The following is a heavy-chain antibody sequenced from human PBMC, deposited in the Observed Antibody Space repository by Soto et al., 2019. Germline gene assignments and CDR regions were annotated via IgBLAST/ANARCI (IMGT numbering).Heavy chain of an antibody. CDR3: AKETLGGGSYDSGDY. CDR1: GFLFNNYG. V-gene: IGHV3-33*06. CDR2: IWYDGNTT. Sequence: QVQLVESGGGVVQPGRSLRLSCEASGFLFNNYGMHWVRQAPGKGLEWVAVIWYDGNTTYYADSVKGRFTIYRDNSKNTLYLQMNRLRAGDTAVYYCAKETLGGGSYDSGDYWGQGTLVTVSS. J-gene: IGHJ4*02. D-gene: IGHD1-26*01.